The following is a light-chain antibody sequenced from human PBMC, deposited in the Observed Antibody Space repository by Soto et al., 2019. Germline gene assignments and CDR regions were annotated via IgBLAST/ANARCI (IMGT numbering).Light chain of an antibody. CDR3: LQTYSTPRT. Sequence: DIQMTQSPSSLSGSVGDRVTMSFLTSQNINKYLSWYQQKLGKAPKLLIYATSTLQSGVPSRFSGSGSGTDFTLTISTLQPEDFATCYCLQTYSTPRTFGQGTRLEIK. V-gene: IGKV1-39*01. CDR2: ATS. J-gene: IGKJ5*01. CDR1: QNINKY.